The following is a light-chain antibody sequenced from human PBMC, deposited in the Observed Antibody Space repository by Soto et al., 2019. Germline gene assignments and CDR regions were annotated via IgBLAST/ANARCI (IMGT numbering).Light chain of an antibody. V-gene: IGKV1-39*01. J-gene: IGKJ4*01. Sequence: IQMTHSPSSLSAYVGDIVTITCRASQGIRNDLGWYQQKPGKAPKLLIYAASSLQSGVPSRFSGSRSGTDFTLTINSLQPEDFATYYCQQTYSTPLTFGGGTKVDNK. CDR3: QQTYSTPLT. CDR2: AAS. CDR1: QGIRND.